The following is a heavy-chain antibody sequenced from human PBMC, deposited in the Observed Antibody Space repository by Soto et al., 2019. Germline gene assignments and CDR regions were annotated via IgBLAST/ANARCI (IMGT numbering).Heavy chain of an antibody. J-gene: IGHJ6*02. CDR2: TFYRSKWYK. CDR3: AKEGGNGDYYYVTDV. CDR1: GDSFSSSSAA. Sequence: SQALPLTCAISGDSFSSSSAAWSWIRQSPSRGLEWLGRTFYRSKWYKDYAVSVKVRITINPDTSKNLFSLQLNSVTPEDTDVYYCAKEGGNGDYYYVTDVWGHGTTVTVYS. D-gene: IGHD1-26*01. V-gene: IGHV6-1*01.